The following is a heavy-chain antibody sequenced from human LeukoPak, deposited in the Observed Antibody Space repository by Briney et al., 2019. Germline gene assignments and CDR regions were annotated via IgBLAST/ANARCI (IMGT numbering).Heavy chain of an antibody. CDR2: INPNSGGT. V-gene: IGHV1-2*02. CDR3: ARERRDYYDSSGYYYRGYWYFDL. D-gene: IGHD3-22*01. J-gene: IGHJ2*01. Sequence: ASVKVSCKASGYTFTGYYMHWVRQAPGQGLEWMGWINPNSGGTNYAQKFQGRVTMTRDTSISTAYMELSRLRSDDTALYYCARERRDYYDSSGYYYRGYWYFDLWGRGTLVTVSS. CDR1: GYTFTGYY.